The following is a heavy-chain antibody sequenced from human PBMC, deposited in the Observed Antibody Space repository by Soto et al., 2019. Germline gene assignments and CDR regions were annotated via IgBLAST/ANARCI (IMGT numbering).Heavy chain of an antibody. CDR1: GFSFSDSY. V-gene: IGHV3-72*01. CDR2: TRNKASSYTT. Sequence: EVQLVESGGGLVQPGGSLRLSCAASGFSFSDSYINWVRQAPGKGLEWVGRTRNKASSYTTDYAAVVKGRFTISRDESKNLIYLQMNSMKTEDTAVYYCAREGSSSGPDYEYWGQGTLVTVSS. D-gene: IGHD3-22*01. CDR3: AREGSSSGPDYEY. J-gene: IGHJ4*02.